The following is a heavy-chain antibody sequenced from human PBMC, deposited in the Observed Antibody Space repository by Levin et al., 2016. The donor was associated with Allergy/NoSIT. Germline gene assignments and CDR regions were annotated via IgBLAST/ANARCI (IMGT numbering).Heavy chain of an antibody. D-gene: IGHD6-19*01. Sequence: GESLKISCAASGFKFDDYAMHWVRQGPGKGLQWVSLISGDGDTYYADSVKGRFTISRDNSKNSLYLQMNSLTSEDTALYYCAKAHISGWHAFDIWGQGTMVTVSS. V-gene: IGHV3-43*02. CDR3: AKAHISGWHAFDI. CDR2: ISGDGDT. J-gene: IGHJ3*02. CDR1: GFKFDDYA.